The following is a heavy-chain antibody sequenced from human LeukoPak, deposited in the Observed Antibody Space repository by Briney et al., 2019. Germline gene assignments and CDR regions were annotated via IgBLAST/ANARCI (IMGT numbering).Heavy chain of an antibody. J-gene: IGHJ4*02. D-gene: IGHD1-26*01. Sequence: PGGSLRLSCAASGFIFSIYGMHWVRQAPGKGLEWVAVISYDGSNKYYADSVKGRFTISRDNSKNTLYLQMNSLRAEDTAVYYCARDHEWGRAYFDYWGRGTLVTVSS. CDR1: GFIFSIYG. CDR2: ISYDGSNK. V-gene: IGHV3-30*03. CDR3: ARDHEWGRAYFDY.